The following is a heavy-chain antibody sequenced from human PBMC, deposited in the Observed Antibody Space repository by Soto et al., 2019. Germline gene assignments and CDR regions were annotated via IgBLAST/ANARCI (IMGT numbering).Heavy chain of an antibody. CDR2: ISRYGDIT. D-gene: IGHD3-22*01. J-gene: IGHJ4*02. CDR3: AKDRYLDHDSRGYLFDN. Sequence: GGSLRLSCAASGFTFNIYAMTWVRQAPGKGLEWVSAISRYGDITYYADSVEGRFSISRDNSKNTLYLQMNSLRAEDTAVYYCAKDRYLDHDSRGYLFDNWGQGTVVTVSS. V-gene: IGHV3-23*01. CDR1: GFTFNIYA.